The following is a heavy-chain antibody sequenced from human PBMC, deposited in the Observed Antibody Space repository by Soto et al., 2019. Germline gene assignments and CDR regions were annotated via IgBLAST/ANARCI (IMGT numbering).Heavy chain of an antibody. J-gene: IGHJ4*02. CDR2: ITPSSAFI. CDR3: ARGARASSVTTVSVY. Sequence: EVQLLESGGGLVQPGGSLRLSCAASGFTFSSYAMSWVRQAPGKGLEWVSSITPSSAFIYYADSMKGRFIISRDNAQNSLYLLMNSLRAEDTAFYYCARGARASSVTTVSVYWGQGTQVTVSS. CDR1: GFTFSSYA. D-gene: IGHD4-17*01. V-gene: IGHV3-21*01.